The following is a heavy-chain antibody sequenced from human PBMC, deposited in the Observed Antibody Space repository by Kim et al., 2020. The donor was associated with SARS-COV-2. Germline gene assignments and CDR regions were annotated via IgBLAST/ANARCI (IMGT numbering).Heavy chain of an antibody. CDR3: ALDFTSGYLGMDL. D-gene: IGHD3-22*01. CDR2: MHHSGST. J-gene: IGHJ5*02. CDR1: GGSMISDPYY. Sequence: SETLSLTCSVSGGSMISDPYYWSWIRQSPGKGLEWIGYMHHSGSTYHNPSLKSRLTISVDTSTNQFSLKVNSVTAADTAIYYCALDFTSGYLGMDLWGQGALVSVSS. V-gene: IGHV4-30-4*01.